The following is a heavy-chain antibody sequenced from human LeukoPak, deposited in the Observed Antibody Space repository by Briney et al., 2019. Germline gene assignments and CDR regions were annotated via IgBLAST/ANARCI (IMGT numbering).Heavy chain of an antibody. J-gene: IGHJ6*03. CDR1: GYTFTSYY. V-gene: IGHV1-46*01. Sequence: SVKVSCKSSGYTFTSYYMHWVRQAPGQGLEWMGIINPSGGSTSYAQKFQGRVTMTRDTSTSTVYMELSSLRSEDTAVYYCARDRRDRDYYYYYYYMDVWGKGTTVTVSS. CDR3: ARDRRDRDYYYYYYYMDV. CDR2: INPSGGST. D-gene: IGHD5-24*01.